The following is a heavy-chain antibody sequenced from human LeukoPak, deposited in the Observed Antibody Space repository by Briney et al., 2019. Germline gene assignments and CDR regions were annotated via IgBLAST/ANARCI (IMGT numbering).Heavy chain of an antibody. D-gene: IGHD2-21*02. CDR1: GFTFSSYS. Sequence: GGSLRLSCAASGFTFSSYSMNWVRQAPGKGLEWVSYISSSSSTIHYADSVKGRFTISRDNAKNSLYLQMNSLRAEDTAVYYCARAGEHIVVVTANDYWGQGTLVTVSS. CDR2: ISSSSSTI. CDR3: ARAGEHIVVVTANDY. V-gene: IGHV3-48*04. J-gene: IGHJ4*02.